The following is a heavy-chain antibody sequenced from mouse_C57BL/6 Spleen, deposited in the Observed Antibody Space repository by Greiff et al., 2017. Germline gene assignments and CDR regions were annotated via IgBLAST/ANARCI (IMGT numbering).Heavy chain of an antibody. CDR3: AREDYYGSSFAY. CDR1: GYAFSSSW. CDR2: IYPGDGDT. D-gene: IGHD1-1*01. J-gene: IGHJ3*01. V-gene: IGHV1-82*01. Sequence: QVQLQQSGPELVKPGASVKISCKASGYAFSSSWMNWVKQRPGKGLEWIGRIYPGDGDTNYNGKIKGKATLTADKSSSTAYMQLSSLTSEDAAVYCCAREDYYGSSFAYWGQGTLVTVSA.